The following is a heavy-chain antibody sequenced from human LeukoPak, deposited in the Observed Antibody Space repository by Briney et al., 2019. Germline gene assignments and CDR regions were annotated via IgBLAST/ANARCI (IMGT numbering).Heavy chain of an antibody. CDR3: AREGPLMARGINAFDI. J-gene: IGHJ3*02. V-gene: IGHV4-39*07. D-gene: IGHD3-10*01. Sequence: SETLSLTCTVSGGSISSSSYYWGWIRQPPGKGLEWIGSIYYSGSTYYNPSLKSRVTISVDTSKNQFSLKLSSVTAADTAVYYCAREGPLMARGINAFDIWGQGTMVTVSS. CDR1: GGSISSSSYY. CDR2: IYYSGST.